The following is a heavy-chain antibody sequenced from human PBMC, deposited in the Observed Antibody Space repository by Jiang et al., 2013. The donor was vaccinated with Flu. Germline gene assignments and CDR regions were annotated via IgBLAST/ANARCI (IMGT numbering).Heavy chain of an antibody. J-gene: IGHJ4*02. CDR1: GGSITSDYW. CDR2: ISHSGRT. D-gene: IGHD5-18*01. CDR3: AREPTHSYGFDY. Sequence: GLVKPSGTLSLTCAVSGGSITSDYWWSWVRQPPGKGLEWIGEISHSGRTNYNPSLKSRVTMSVDKSKNQLSLRLYSVTAADTAVYYCAREPTHSYGFDYWGRGTLVTVSS. V-gene: IGHV4-4*02.